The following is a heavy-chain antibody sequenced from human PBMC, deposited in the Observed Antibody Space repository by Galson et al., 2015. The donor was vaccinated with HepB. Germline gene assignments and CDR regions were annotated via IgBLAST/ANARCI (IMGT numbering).Heavy chain of an antibody. CDR3: TRVGREEATIGTH. V-gene: IGHV3-72*01. D-gene: IGHD1-1*01. J-gene: IGHJ4*02. CDR2: SRNKTKNYTT. Sequence: ALRLACAASGFRISDDYLDWVRHAPGEGLEWVGRSRNKTKNYTTDYSASVKGRCTFARDDSKNSLYLQMNSLKSDDTAVYYCTRVGREEATIGTHWGQGTLVTVSS. CDR1: GFRISDDY.